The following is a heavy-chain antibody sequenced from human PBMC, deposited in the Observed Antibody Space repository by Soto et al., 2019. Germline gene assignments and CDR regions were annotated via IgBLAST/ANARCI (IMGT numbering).Heavy chain of an antibody. V-gene: IGHV4-30-4*01. Sequence: SETLSLTCTVSGGSISSGDYYWSWIRQPPGKGLEWIGYIYYSGSTYYNPSLKSRVTISVDTSKNQFSLKLSSVTAADTAVYYCARLNGYCISTNCHGYYGMDFWGQGTTVTVSS. CDR3: ARLNGYCISTNCHGYYGMDF. CDR2: IYYSGST. J-gene: IGHJ6*02. D-gene: IGHD2-2*03. CDR1: GGSISSGDYY.